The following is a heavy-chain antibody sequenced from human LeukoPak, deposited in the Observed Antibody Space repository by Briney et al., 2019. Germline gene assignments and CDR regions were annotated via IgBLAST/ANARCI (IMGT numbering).Heavy chain of an antibody. J-gene: IGHJ4*02. Sequence: QPGGSLRLSCAASGFTFSSYAVSWVRQAPGKGLEWVSTISGSGGSSNFADSVKGRFSISRDNSKNTLYLQMNSLRADDTAVYYCARDSYGSGSFEFDYWGQGTLVTVSS. CDR1: GFTFSSYA. CDR3: ARDSYGSGSFEFDY. D-gene: IGHD3-10*01. CDR2: ISGSGGSS. V-gene: IGHV3-23*01.